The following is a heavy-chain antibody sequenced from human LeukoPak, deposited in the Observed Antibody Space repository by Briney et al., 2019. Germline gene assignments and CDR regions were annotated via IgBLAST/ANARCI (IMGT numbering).Heavy chain of an antibody. CDR3: AKDSCSSSSCYWDC. D-gene: IGHD2-2*01. Sequence: SGGSLRLXCAASGFTFSTYAMTWVRQAPGKGLEWVSVISGSGGTTYYADSVKGRFTISRGNSKNTLYLQMNSLRAEDTAVYYCAKDSCSSSSCYWDCWGRGTLVTVSS. CDR1: GFTFSTYA. J-gene: IGHJ4*02. CDR2: ISGSGGTT. V-gene: IGHV3-23*01.